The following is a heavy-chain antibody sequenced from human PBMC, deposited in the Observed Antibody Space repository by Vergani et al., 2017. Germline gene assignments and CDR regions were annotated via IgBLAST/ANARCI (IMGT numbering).Heavy chain of an antibody. CDR1: GFTFSSYA. CDR2: IWYDGSNK. D-gene: IGHD3-10*01. Sequence: QVQLVESGGGVVQPGRSLRLSCAASGFTFSSYAMHWVRQAPGKGLEWVAVIWYDGSNKYYADSVKGRFTISRDNSKNTLYLQMNSLRAEDTAVYYCAREGFGELPYFDYWGQGTLVTVSS. V-gene: IGHV3-33*08. CDR3: AREGFGELPYFDY. J-gene: IGHJ4*02.